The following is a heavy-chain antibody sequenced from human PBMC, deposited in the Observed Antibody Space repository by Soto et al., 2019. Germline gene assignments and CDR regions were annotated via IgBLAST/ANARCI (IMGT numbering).Heavy chain of an antibody. D-gene: IGHD2-8*01. CDR3: ARGRSSIVLMVYAIRRSGRRTDG. CDR1: GYTFTSHD. CDR2: MNPNSGNT. V-gene: IGHV1-8*01. Sequence: ASVTVSCKASGYTFTSHDINWVRQATGQGLEWMGWMNPNSGNTGYAQKFQGRVTMTRHTSISTAYMELSSLRSEDTAVYYSARGRSSIVLMVYAIRRSGRRTDGWG. J-gene: IGHJ6*01.